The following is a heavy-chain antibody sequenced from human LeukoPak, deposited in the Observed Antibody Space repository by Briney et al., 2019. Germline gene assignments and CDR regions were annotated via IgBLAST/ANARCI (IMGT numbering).Heavy chain of an antibody. CDR2: IYSSGIT. V-gene: IGHV4-4*07. CDR1: GGSISSYY. Sequence: PSETLSLTCTVSGGSISSYYLSWVRQPAGKGLEWIGSIYSSGITNYNPSLKSRVTMSVDTSKNQFPLKLRSVTSADTAVYYCARDGDWKYWFDPWGQGTLVTVSS. J-gene: IGHJ5*02. CDR3: ARDGDWKYWFDP. D-gene: IGHD1-1*01.